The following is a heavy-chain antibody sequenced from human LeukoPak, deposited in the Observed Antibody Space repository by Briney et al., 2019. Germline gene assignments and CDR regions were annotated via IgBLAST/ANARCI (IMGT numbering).Heavy chain of an antibody. J-gene: IGHJ4*02. CDR1: GFTFSSYG. D-gene: IGHD3-16*01. CDR3: AKDWGYGLDY. V-gene: IGHV3-30*18. CDR2: ISYDGSNK. Sequence: PGGSLRLPCAASGFTFSSYGMHWVRQAPGKGLEWVAVISYDGSNKYYADSVKGRFTISRDNSKNTLYLQMNSLRAEDTAVYYSAKDWGYGLDYWGQGTLVTVSS.